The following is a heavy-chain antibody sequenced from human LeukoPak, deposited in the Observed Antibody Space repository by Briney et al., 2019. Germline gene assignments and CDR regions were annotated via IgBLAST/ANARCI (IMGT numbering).Heavy chain of an antibody. CDR2: IYYSGST. V-gene: IGHV4-39*01. J-gene: IGHJ5*02. Sequence: SETLSLTCTVSGGSISSSSYYWGWIRQPPGKGLEWIGSIYYSGSTYYNPSLKSRVTISVDTSKNQFSLKLSSVTAADTAVYYCASGYGSSRYGAVYNWFDPWGQGTLVTVSS. CDR3: ASGYGSSRYGAVYNWFDP. CDR1: GGSISSSSYY. D-gene: IGHD6-13*01.